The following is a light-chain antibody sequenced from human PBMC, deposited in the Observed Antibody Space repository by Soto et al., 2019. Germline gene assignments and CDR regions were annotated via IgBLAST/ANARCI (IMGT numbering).Light chain of an antibody. J-gene: IGLJ3*02. CDR1: SGHSSYA. V-gene: IGLV4-69*01. CDR2: LNSDGSH. Sequence: QLVPTQSPSASASLGASVKLTCTLSSGHSSYAIAWHQQQPEKGPRYLMKLNSDGSHSKGDGIPDRFSGSSSGAERYLIISSLQSEDEADYYCQTWGTGLLVFGGGTKLTVL. CDR3: QTWGTGLLV.